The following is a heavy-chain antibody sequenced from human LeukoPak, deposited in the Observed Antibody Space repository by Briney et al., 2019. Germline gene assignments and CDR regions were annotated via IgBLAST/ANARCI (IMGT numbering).Heavy chain of an antibody. V-gene: IGHV1-2*02. Sequence: GASVKVSCKASGYTFTGYYMHWVRQAPGQGLEWMGWINPNSGGTNYAQKFQGRVTMTRDTSISTAYMELSRLRSDDTAVYYCARARHQGTYYYMDVWGKGTTVTISS. CDR1: GYTFTGYY. CDR3: ARARHQGTYYYMDV. J-gene: IGHJ6*03. D-gene: IGHD1-1*01. CDR2: INPNSGGT.